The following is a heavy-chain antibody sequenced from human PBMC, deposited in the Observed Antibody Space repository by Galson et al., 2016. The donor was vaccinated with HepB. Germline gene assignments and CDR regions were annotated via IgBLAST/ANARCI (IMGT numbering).Heavy chain of an antibody. CDR2: ISYAGTYT. J-gene: IGHJ6*02. D-gene: IGHD4-23*01. Sequence: SLRLSCAAPGFTFKIYGMHWVRQAPGKGLEWVAVISYAGTYTYYGDTVKGRFTISRDNSKNTLYRKMNSLRPEDTATYYCAKDLERYGGNSAAYYSYGMDVWGQGTTVTVSS. CDR3: AKDLERYGGNSAAYYSYGMDV. CDR1: GFTFKIYG. V-gene: IGHV3-30*18.